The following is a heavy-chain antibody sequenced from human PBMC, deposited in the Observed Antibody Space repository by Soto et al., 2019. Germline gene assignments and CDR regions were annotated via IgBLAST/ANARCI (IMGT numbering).Heavy chain of an antibody. V-gene: IGHV4-39*01. CDR2: IYYSGTT. CDR3: ARVYGLGAFDI. Sequence: PSETLSLTCTVSSASISSSSYTWGWIRQPPGKGLEWIGSIYYSGTTYYNPSLNSRVTVSVDTSKNQFSLKVTSVTAADTAVYYCARVYGLGAFDIWGQGTMVTVSS. CDR1: SASISSSSYT. D-gene: IGHD4-17*01. J-gene: IGHJ3*02.